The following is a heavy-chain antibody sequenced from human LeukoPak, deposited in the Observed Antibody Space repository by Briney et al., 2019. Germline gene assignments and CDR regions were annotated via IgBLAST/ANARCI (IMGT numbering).Heavy chain of an antibody. V-gene: IGHV4-59*01. D-gene: IGHD3-10*01. CDR2: FYYSGST. Sequence: SETLSLTCTVSGGSISRYYGSWIRQPPGKGLEWIGYFYYSGSTNYNPSLKSRVTISVDTSRNQFSLKLSSVTAADTAVYYCASGAYTYYYMDVWGKGATVTISS. CDR1: GGSISRYY. J-gene: IGHJ6*03. CDR3: ASGAYTYYYMDV.